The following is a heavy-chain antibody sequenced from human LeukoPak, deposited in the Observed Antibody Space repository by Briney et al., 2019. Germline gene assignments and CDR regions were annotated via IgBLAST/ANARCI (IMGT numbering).Heavy chain of an antibody. CDR1: GFTFSSYA. J-gene: IGHJ3*01. V-gene: IGHV3-30*14. D-gene: IGHD3-22*01. CDR3: ASGEIKTMIAPLVK. CDR2: ISYDGSNK. Sequence: GGSLRLSCAASGFTFSSYAMHWVRQAPGKGLEWVAVISYDGSNKYYADSVKGRFTISRDNSKNTLCLQMGSLRAEDMAVYYCASGEIKTMIAPLVKWGQGTMVTVSS.